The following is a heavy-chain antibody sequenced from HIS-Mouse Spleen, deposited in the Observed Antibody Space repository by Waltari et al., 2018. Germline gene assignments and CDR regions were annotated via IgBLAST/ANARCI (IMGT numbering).Heavy chain of an antibody. CDR3: ARDRIAVAATGWFDP. J-gene: IGHJ5*02. Sequence: QAPGKGLEWVAVIWYDGSNKYYADSVKGRFTISRDNSKNTRYLQMNILGAEDTAVYYCARDRIAVAATGWFDPWGQGTLVTVSS. D-gene: IGHD6-19*01. V-gene: IGHV3-33*01. CDR2: IWYDGSNK.